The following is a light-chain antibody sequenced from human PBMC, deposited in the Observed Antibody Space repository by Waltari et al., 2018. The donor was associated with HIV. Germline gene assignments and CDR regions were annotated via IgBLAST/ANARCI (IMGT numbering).Light chain of an antibody. CDR3: AAWDDSLNAWV. Sequence: QSVLTQPPSASGTPGQRVSISCSGSSSNIGSNIVNWYQQLPGTAPKLLIYSNKQGPSGVPDRFSGSKSGTSASLAISGLQSEDEADYYCAAWDDSLNAWVFGGGTKLTVL. CDR2: SNK. CDR1: SSNIGSNI. J-gene: IGLJ3*02. V-gene: IGLV1-44*01.